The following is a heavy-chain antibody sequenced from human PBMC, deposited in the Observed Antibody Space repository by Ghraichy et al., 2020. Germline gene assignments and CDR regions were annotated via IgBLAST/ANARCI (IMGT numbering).Heavy chain of an antibody. CDR1: GGSISSYY. V-gene: IGHV4-59*01. CDR3: ARVELAAAGTGWFDP. D-gene: IGHD6-13*01. CDR2: IYYSGST. J-gene: IGHJ5*02. Sequence: SETLSLTCTVSGGSISSYYWSWIRHPPGKGLEWIGYIYYSGSTNYNPSLKSRVTISVDTSKNQFSLKLSSVTAADTAVYYCARVELAAAGTGWFDPWGQGTLVTVSS.